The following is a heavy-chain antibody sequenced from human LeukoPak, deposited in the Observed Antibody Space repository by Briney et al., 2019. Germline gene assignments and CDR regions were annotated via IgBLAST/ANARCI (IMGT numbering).Heavy chain of an antibody. CDR3: GRFVGIVCQRYYFDY. CDR1: GDSVSSYSAA. V-gene: IGHV6-1*01. CDR2: TYYRSKWYH. Sequence: PSQTLSLTCAISGDSVSSYSAAWSWIRQSPSRGLEWLGRTYYRSKWYHDYAVSVRSRVSVNPDTSKNQFSLQLNSVTPEDTAVYYCGRFVGIVCQRYYFDYWGQGTLVTVSS. D-gene: IGHD1-26*01. J-gene: IGHJ4*02.